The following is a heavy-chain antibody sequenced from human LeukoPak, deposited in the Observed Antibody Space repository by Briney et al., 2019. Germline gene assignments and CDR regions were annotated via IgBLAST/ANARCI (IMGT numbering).Heavy chain of an antibody. CDR2: INPSGGST. V-gene: IGHV1-46*01. Sequence: GASVKVSCKASGYTFTGYYMHWVRQAPGQGLEWMGIINPSGGSTSYAQKFQGRVTMTRDTSTSTVYMELSSLRSEDTAVYYCARDRTVTTLDYWYFDLWGRGTLVTVSS. J-gene: IGHJ2*01. CDR3: ARDRTVTTLDYWYFDL. CDR1: GYTFTGYY. D-gene: IGHD4-17*01.